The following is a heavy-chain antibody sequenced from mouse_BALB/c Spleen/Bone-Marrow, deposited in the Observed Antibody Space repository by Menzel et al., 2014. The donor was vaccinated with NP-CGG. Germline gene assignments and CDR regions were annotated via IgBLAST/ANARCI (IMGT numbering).Heavy chain of an antibody. D-gene: IGHD2-4*01. Sequence: VQLQQSGPELVKPGASVKISCKASTYSFTEYFMNWVKQSHGKSLEWIGRINPYNGDTFYNQKFKDKATLTVDRSSSTAHMELLSLTADDSAVYYCGRVYLSTMIMTYWGQGTLVTVSA. CDR2: INPYNGDT. CDR3: GRVYLSTMIMTY. V-gene: IGHV1-37*01. CDR1: TYSFTEYF. J-gene: IGHJ3*01.